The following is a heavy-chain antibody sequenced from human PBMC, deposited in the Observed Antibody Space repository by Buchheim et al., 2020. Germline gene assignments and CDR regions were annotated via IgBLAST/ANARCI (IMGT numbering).Heavy chain of an antibody. D-gene: IGHD2-15*01. CDR3: ARDGSRLLPLN. CDR2: ISYDGSNK. V-gene: IGHV3-30-3*01. CDR1: GFTFSSYA. J-gene: IGHJ4*02. Sequence: QVQLVESGGGVVQPGRSLRLSCAASGFTFSSYAMHWVRQAPGKGLEWVAVISYDGSNKYYADSVKGRFTISRDNSKNTLYLQMNSLRAEDTAVYYCARDGSRLLPLNWGQGTL.